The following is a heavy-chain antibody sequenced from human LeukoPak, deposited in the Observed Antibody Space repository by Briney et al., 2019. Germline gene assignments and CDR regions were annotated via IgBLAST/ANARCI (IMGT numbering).Heavy chain of an antibody. CDR1: GYTFTSYG. J-gene: IGHJ6*02. CDR3: ARDKGEGGTMVRGVIIGYYYYGMDV. V-gene: IGHV1-18*01. CDR2: ISAYNGNT. D-gene: IGHD3-10*01. Sequence: ASVKVSCKASGYTFTSYGISWVRQAPGQGLEWMGWISAYNGNTNYAQKLQGRVTMTTDTSTSTAYMELGSLRSDDTAVYYCARDKGEGGTMVRGVIIGYYYYGMDVWGQGTTVTVSS.